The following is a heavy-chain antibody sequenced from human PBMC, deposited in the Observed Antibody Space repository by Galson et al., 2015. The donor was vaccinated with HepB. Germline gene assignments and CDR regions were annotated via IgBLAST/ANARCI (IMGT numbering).Heavy chain of an antibody. Sequence: VKVPCKASGFTFTSSAVQWVRQARGQRLEWIGWIVVGSGSTNYAQKFQERVTITRDMSTSTAYMELSSLRSEDTAVYYCAATDDFWSGYYSRWGQGTLVTVSS. J-gene: IGHJ4*02. V-gene: IGHV1-58*01. CDR3: AATDDFWSGYYSR. CDR2: IVVGSGST. D-gene: IGHD3-3*01. CDR1: GFTFTSSA.